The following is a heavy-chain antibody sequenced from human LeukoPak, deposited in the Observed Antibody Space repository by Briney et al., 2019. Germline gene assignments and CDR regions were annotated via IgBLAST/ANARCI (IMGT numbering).Heavy chain of an antibody. CDR2: IYYSGST. CDR3: ARDKDYFDSGGAFDI. Sequence: PSETLSLTCTVSGGSISSYYWSWIRQRPGKGLEWIGYIYYSGSTNYNPSLKSRVTMSVDTSKNQFSLKLSSVTAADTAVYYCARDKDYFDSGGAFDIWGQGTMVIVSS. D-gene: IGHD3-22*01. J-gene: IGHJ3*02. V-gene: IGHV4-59*01. CDR1: GGSISSYY.